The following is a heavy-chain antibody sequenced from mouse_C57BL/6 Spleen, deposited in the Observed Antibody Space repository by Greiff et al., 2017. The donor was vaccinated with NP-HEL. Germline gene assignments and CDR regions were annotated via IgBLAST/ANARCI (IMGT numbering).Heavy chain of an antibody. CDR1: GYTFTSYW. D-gene: IGHD3-1*01. CDR3: AIESWHKGFAY. V-gene: IGHV1-74*01. J-gene: IGHJ3*01. CDR2: IHPSDSDT. Sequence: QVQLKQPGAELVKPGASVKVSCKASGYTFTSYWMHWVKQRPGQGLEWIGRIHPSDSDTNYNQKFKGKATLTVDKSSSTAYMQLSSLTSEDSAVYYCAIESWHKGFAYWGQGTLVTVSA.